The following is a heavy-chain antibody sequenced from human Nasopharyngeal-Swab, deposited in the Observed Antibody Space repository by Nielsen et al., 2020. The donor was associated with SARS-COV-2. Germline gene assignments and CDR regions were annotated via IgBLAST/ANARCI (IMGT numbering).Heavy chain of an antibody. CDR3: VRNEI. V-gene: IGHV3-7*03. CDR2: IRKDGTVK. Sequence: WGSLRLSCGGSGFTFSDNWMSWVRQSPEQGLGWVANIRKDGTVKSYVDSVKVRCIISRDNAKNSLYLQMNSLRVEDTAVYYCVRNEIWGQGTLVNVST. CDR1: GFTFSDNW. J-gene: IGHJ4*02.